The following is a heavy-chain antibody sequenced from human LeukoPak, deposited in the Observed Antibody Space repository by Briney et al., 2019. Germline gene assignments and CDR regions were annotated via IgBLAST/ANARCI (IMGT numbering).Heavy chain of an antibody. D-gene: IGHD2-15*01. CDR3: ARSGVVVDALERGVANWFDP. CDR2: ISSSSSYI. Sequence: GGSLRLSCAASGFIFSSYSRKWVRQAPGKGREWVASISSSSSYIYYADSVKGRFTIARDNAKNSLYLQMNSLRAEDTAVYYCARSGVVVDALERGVANWFDPWGQGTLVTVSS. V-gene: IGHV3-21*01. J-gene: IGHJ5*02. CDR1: GFIFSSYS.